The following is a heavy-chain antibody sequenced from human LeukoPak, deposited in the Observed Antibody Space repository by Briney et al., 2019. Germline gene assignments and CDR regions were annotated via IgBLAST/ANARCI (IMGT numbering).Heavy chain of an antibody. J-gene: IGHJ4*02. CDR1: GYTFTGYY. D-gene: IGHD4-17*01. Sequence: ASVKVSCKASGYTFTGYYMHWVRQAPGQGHEWMGWINPNSGGTNYAQKFQGRVTMTRDTSISTVYLELSRLRSDDTAVYYCAREVYGDSSFDYWGQGTPLTVSS. CDR3: AREVYGDSSFDY. V-gene: IGHV1-2*02. CDR2: INPNSGGT.